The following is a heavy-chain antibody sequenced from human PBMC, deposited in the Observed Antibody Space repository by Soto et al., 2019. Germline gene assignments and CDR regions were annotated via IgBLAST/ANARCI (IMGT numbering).Heavy chain of an antibody. CDR1: GFTFSSFC. V-gene: IGHV3-74*01. CDR3: TTDTPRTLTGPL. Sequence: GGSLRLSCAASGFTFSSFCMHWVRQAPGEGLVWVSRINSDGSNTNYADSVKGRFTISRDNAKNTLYLQMNSLKTEDTAVYYCTTDTPRTLTGPLWGQGTLVTVSS. D-gene: IGHD3-9*01. CDR2: INSDGSNT. J-gene: IGHJ4*02.